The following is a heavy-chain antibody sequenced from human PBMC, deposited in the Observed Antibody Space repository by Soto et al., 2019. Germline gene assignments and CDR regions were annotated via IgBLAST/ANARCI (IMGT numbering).Heavy chain of an antibody. CDR1: GYTFTSYG. V-gene: IGHV1-18*01. Sequence: GESLKISCKASGYTFTSYGISWVRQAPGQGLEWMGWISAYNGNTNYAQKLQGRVTMTTDTSTSTAYMELRSLRSDDTAVYYCARAEDSSSSDWYWYFDLWGRGTLVTVSS. CDR3: ARAEDSSSSDWYWYFDL. CDR2: ISAYNGNT. J-gene: IGHJ2*01. D-gene: IGHD6-6*01.